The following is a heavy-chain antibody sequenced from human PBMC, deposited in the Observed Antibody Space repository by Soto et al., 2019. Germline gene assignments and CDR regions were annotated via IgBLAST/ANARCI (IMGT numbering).Heavy chain of an antibody. Sequence: QVQLVQSGAEVKRPGSSVKVSCESSGDTFNSYVISWVRQAPGQGLEWMGGIIPIIGVTHYAQKFQGRVTISALRSTGTAYMELTHLGFEDTALYYCARESLGAKGADHSGQGTLVTISS. CDR2: IIPIIGVT. V-gene: IGHV1-69*17. CDR3: ARESLGAKGADH. J-gene: IGHJ4*02. D-gene: IGHD3-16*01. CDR1: GDTFNSYV.